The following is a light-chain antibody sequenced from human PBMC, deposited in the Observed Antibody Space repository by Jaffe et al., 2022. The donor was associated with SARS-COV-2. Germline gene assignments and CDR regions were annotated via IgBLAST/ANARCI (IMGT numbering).Light chain of an antibody. CDR1: SSDVGGYNF. CDR3: SSYTASNNFV. J-gene: IGLJ1*01. V-gene: IGLV2-8*01. CDR2: EVS. Sequence: QSALTQPPSASGSPGQSVTISCTGTSSDVGGYNFVSWYQQHPGKAPKLVIYEVSKRPSGIPDRFSGCKSGNTASLTVSGLQAEDEADYYCSSYTASNNFVFGTGTKVTVL.